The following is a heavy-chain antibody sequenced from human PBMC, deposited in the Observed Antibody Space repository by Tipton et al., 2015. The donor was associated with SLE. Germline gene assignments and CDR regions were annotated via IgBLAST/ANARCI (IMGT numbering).Heavy chain of an antibody. D-gene: IGHD2-15*01. CDR3: SASLLPLYGMDV. Sequence: SLRLSCAASGFTSSSYAMHWVRQAPGKGLEWVAVISYDGSNKYYADSVKGRFTISRDNSKNTLYLQMNSLRAEDTAVYYCSASLLPLYGMDVWGQGTTVTVSS. V-gene: IGHV3-30*04. CDR2: ISYDGSNK. J-gene: IGHJ6*02. CDR1: GFTSSSYA.